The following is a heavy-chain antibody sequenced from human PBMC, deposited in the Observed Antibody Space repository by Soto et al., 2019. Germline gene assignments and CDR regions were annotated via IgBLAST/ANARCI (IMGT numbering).Heavy chain of an antibody. V-gene: IGHV4-34*01. D-gene: IGHD3-10*01. J-gene: IGHJ4*02. Sequence: SETLSLTCAVYGGSFSGYYWSWIRQPPGKGLEWIGEINHSGSTNYNPSLKSRVTISVDTSKNQFSLKLSSVTAADTAVYYCARGGRSSPEHYWGQGTLVTVSS. CDR3: ARGGRSSPEHY. CDR2: INHSGST. CDR1: GGSFSGYY.